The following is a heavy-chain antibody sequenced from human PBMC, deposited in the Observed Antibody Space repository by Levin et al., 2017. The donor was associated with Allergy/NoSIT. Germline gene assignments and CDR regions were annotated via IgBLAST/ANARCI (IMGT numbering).Heavy chain of an antibody. V-gene: IGHV4-4*07. Sequence: SETLSLTCTVSGGSISGYYWNWIRQPAGKGLEWIGRMHTSGSTNYNPSLKSRVTMSVDTSKNQFSLRLSSVTAADTAVYYCARDMGSGRYYNWGQGTLVTVSS. CDR3: ARDMGSGRYYN. D-gene: IGHD3-10*01. CDR1: GGSISGYY. J-gene: IGHJ4*02. CDR2: MHTSGST.